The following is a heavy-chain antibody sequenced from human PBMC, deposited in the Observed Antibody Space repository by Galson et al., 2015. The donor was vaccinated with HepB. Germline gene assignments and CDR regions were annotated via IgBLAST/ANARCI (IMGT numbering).Heavy chain of an antibody. Sequence: QSGAEVKKTGESLKISCQGSRDSFTGYWIAWVRQMPGKGLGWMGIIYPGDSDAKYSPSFQGHVTFSADKSTTTAYLQWSGLTVADSAIYYCARVMVRGTHCLDVWGQGTTVTVSS. J-gene: IGHJ6*02. V-gene: IGHV5-51*01. CDR3: ARVMVRGTHCLDV. CDR2: IYPGDSDA. CDR1: RDSFTGYW. D-gene: IGHD3-10*01.